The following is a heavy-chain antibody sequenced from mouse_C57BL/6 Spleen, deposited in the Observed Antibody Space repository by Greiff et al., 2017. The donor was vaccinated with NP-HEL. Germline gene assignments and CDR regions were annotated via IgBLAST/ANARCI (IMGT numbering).Heavy chain of an antibody. CDR3: ARHEEEYYGSSYVANYAMDD. J-gene: IGHJ4*01. Sequence: VQLQQSGAELVKPGASVKLSCKASGYTFTEYTIHWVKQRSGQGLEWIGWFYPGSGSIKYNEKFKDKATLTADKSSSTVYMELSRLTSEDSAVYFCARHEEEYYGSSYVANYAMDDWGQGTSVTVSS. CDR1: GYTFTEYT. CDR2: FYPGSGSI. D-gene: IGHD1-1*01. V-gene: IGHV1-62-2*01.